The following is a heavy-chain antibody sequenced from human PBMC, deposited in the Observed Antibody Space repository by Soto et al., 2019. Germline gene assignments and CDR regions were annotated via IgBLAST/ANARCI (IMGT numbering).Heavy chain of an antibody. Sequence: QVQLQESGPGLVKPSETLSLSCTVSGGSISSYYWSWFRQSPGKRMEWIGYVHHSWGSSYNPSLQSRGAISLDTSKSQFSLMVTSVTATDTAVYYCARQGFGPLPGLVDVWGQGTTVTVSS. J-gene: IGHJ6*02. CDR2: VHHSWGS. CDR1: GGSISSYY. CDR3: ARQGFGPLPGLVDV. V-gene: IGHV4-59*08. D-gene: IGHD3-10*01.